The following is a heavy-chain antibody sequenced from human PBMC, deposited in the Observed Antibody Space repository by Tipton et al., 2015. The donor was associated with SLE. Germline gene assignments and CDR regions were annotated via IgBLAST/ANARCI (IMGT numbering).Heavy chain of an antibody. Sequence: SLRLSCAASGFTFSSYAMSWVRQAPGKGLEWVSVIYTGGGTYYADSVKGRFTISRDDAMNSLVLQMSSLRVEDTAVYYCAREGNWNGEFDYWGQGTLVTVSS. CDR1: GFTFSSYA. J-gene: IGHJ4*02. D-gene: IGHD1-1*01. V-gene: IGHV3-23*03. CDR3: AREGNWNGEFDY. CDR2: IYTGGGT.